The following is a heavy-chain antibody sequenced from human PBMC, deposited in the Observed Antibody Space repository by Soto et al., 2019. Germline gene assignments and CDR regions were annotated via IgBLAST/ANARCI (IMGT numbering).Heavy chain of an antibody. J-gene: IGHJ5*02. Sequence: SETLSLTCTVSGGSISSSSYYWGWIRQPPGKGLEWIGSIYYSGSTYYNPSLKSRVTISVDTSKNQFSLKLSSVTAADTAVYYCAREYSSSWSDWFDPWGQGTLVTVS. D-gene: IGHD6-13*01. CDR3: AREYSSSWSDWFDP. V-gene: IGHV4-39*07. CDR1: GGSISSSSYY. CDR2: IYYSGST.